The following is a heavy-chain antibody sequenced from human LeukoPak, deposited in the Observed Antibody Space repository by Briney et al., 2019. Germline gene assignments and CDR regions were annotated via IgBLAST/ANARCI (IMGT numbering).Heavy chain of an antibody. Sequence: TGGSLRLSCAASGCTFSSHDMHWVRQGTGKGLEWFSAIGTGGETYYTGSVKGRFTISRENAKNSLYLQMNSLRAGDTAVYYCARRGSAAAGYYYFDLWGRGTLVTVSS. CDR2: IGTGGET. J-gene: IGHJ2*01. CDR1: GCTFSSHD. D-gene: IGHD6-13*01. CDR3: ARRGSAAAGYYYFDL. V-gene: IGHV3-13*04.